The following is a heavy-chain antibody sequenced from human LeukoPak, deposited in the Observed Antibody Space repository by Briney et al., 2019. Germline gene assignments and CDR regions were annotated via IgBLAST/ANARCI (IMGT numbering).Heavy chain of an antibody. CDR2: IYYSGST. CDR3: ARGIAGSSWSPRIRFDP. CDR1: GGSISSYY. V-gene: IGHV4-59*12. Sequence: SETLSLTCTVSGGSISSYYWSWIRQPPGKGLEWIGYIYYSGSTSYSGNTNYNPSLKSRVTILVDTSKNQFSLKLSSVTAADTAVYYCARGIAGSSWSPRIRFDPWGQGTLVTVSS. D-gene: IGHD2-15*01. J-gene: IGHJ5*02.